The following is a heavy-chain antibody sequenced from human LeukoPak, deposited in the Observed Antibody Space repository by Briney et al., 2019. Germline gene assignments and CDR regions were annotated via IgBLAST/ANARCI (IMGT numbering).Heavy chain of an antibody. J-gene: IGHJ4*02. CDR2: IHHTGST. CDR1: GYSISSGLY. D-gene: IGHD2-2*01. V-gene: IGHV4-38-2*02. Sequence: PSETLSLTCTVSGYSISSGLYWGWIRQPPGKGLEWVGTIHHTGSTSYNPSLKSRVTISVDTSKNQFSLKVTSVTAADTAVYHCARRYCSSTTCYYLDYWGQGTLVTVSS. CDR3: ARRYCSSTTCYYLDY.